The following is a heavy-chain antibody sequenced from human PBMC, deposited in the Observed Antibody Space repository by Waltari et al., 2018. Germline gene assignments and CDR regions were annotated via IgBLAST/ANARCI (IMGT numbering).Heavy chain of an antibody. CDR3: XKGSRXSARTPPDGGVX. D-gene: IGHD2-15*01. CDR2: IXYDGSXK. V-gene: IGHV3-30*18. Sequence: GGGMVXNRRXQRHSCAAXGFAFSSYDMHWIRKAPGKGLKWVTLIXYDGSXKVYAXSVKGRFTISXDNSKKTVFLQMNSLRLXDTAVYYCXKGSRXSARTPPDGGVXWGQGTLVTVSS. CDR1: GFAFSSYD. J-gene: IGHJ5*02.